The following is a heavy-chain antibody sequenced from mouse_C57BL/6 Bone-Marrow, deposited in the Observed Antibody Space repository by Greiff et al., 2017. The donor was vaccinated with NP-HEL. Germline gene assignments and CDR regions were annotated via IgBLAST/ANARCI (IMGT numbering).Heavy chain of an antibody. D-gene: IGHD1-1*01. CDR2: IHPSDSDT. CDR1: GYTFTSYW. Sequence: QVQLQQPGAELVKPGASVKVSCKASGYTFTSYWMHWVKQRPGQGLELIGRIHPSDSDTNYNQKFKGKATLTVDKSSSTAYMQLSSLTSEVSAVYSCAIYYYGSSYYFDYWGQGTTLTVSS. CDR3: AIYYYGSSYYFDY. V-gene: IGHV1-74*01. J-gene: IGHJ2*01.